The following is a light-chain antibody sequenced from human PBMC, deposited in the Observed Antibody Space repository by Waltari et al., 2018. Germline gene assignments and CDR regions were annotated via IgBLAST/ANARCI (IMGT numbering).Light chain of an antibody. CDR3: QQYNNWLRT. V-gene: IGKV3-15*01. CDR1: QSVSSN. J-gene: IGKJ2*02. CDR2: GAS. Sequence: EIVMTQSPATLSVSPRERATLSCRASQSVSSNLAWYQQKPGQAPRLLIYGASTRATGIPARFSGSGSGTEFTLTISSLQSEDFAVYYCQQYNNWLRTFGQGTKLEIK.